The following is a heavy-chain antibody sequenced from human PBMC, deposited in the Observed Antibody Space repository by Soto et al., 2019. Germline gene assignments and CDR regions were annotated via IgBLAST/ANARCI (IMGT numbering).Heavy chain of an antibody. CDR2: ISAYNGNT. V-gene: IGHV1-18*01. CDR3: ARAVYCSSTSCLGRFDY. Sequence: GASVKVSCKASGYTFTSYGISWVRQAPGQGFEWMGWISAYNGNTNYAQKLQGRVTMTTDTSTSTAYMELRSLRSDDTAVYYCARAVYCSSTSCLGRFDYWGQGTLVTVS. D-gene: IGHD2-2*01. CDR1: GYTFTSYG. J-gene: IGHJ4*02.